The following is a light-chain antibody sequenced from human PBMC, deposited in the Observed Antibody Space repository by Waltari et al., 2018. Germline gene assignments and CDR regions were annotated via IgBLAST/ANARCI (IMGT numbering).Light chain of an antibody. CDR3: QQYDSYSPWT. V-gene: IGKV1-5*03. CDR1: QSISSW. Sequence: IQMTQSPSTLSASVGDRVTITCRASQSISSWLAWYQQKPGKAPNLLIYKASSLESGVPSRFSGSGSGTEFTLTISSLQPDDFATYYCQQYDSYSPWTFGQGTKVEIK. CDR2: KAS. J-gene: IGKJ1*01.